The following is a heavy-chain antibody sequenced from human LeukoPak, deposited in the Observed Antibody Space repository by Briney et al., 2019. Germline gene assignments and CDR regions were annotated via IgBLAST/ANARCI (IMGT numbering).Heavy chain of an antibody. Sequence: GGSLRLSCAASGFTFSSYAMSWVRQAPGKGLEWVSGICGSGGSTHYADPVKGRFTISRDNSKNTLYLQMNSLGGEDTAEYYCAKDLPSNIVGASYYFDYWGHRILVTVSS. V-gene: IGHV3-23*01. D-gene: IGHD1-26*01. CDR3: AKDLPSNIVGASYYFDY. CDR1: GFTFSSYA. J-gene: IGHJ4*01. CDR2: ICGSGGST.